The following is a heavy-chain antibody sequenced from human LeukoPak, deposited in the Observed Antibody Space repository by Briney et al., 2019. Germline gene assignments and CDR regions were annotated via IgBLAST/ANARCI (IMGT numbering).Heavy chain of an antibody. CDR1: GFTFSTYS. CDR2: ISDDSNYI. CDR3: LRGDRRDY. Sequence: GGSLRLSCAASGFTFSTYSGNWIRQAPGKGLEWVSSISDDSNYIFYADSVKGRFIISRDNAKNSLYLQMNSLRVEDTAVYYCLRGDRRDYWGQGTLVTVSS. V-gene: IGHV3-21*06. J-gene: IGHJ4*02.